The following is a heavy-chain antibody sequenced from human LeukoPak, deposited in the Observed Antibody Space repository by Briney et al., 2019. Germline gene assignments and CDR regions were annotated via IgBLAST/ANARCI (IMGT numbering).Heavy chain of an antibody. CDR3: ARHNYCSSTSCYPSPYYYYYMDV. J-gene: IGHJ6*03. CDR2: IYPRDSDT. V-gene: IGHV5-51*01. Sequence: GESLRISCKGSGYSFTSYWIGWVRQMPGKGQEWMGIIYPRDSDTRYSPSFQGQVTISADKSISTAYLQWSSLKASDTAMYYCARHNYCSSTSCYPSPYYYYYMDVWGKGTTVTVSS. D-gene: IGHD2-2*01. CDR1: GYSFTSYW.